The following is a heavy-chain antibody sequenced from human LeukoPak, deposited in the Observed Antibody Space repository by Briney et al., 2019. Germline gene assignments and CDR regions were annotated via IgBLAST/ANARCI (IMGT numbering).Heavy chain of an antibody. CDR2: INPSAGST. Sequence: ASGKVSCKASGYTFTSYYMDWVRQAPGQGREWMGIINPSAGSTVYAQRFQGRVTVTRDTSTSTVYMELSSLRSEDTAVYYCARGLNPRGLDYWGQGTLVTVSS. J-gene: IGHJ4*02. CDR3: ARGLNPRGLDY. CDR1: GYTFTSYY. D-gene: IGHD4/OR15-4a*01. V-gene: IGHV1-46*01.